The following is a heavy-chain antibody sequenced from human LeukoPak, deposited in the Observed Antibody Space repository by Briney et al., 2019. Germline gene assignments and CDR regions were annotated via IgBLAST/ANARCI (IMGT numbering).Heavy chain of an antibody. CDR3: GRALGIGGLGDDY. Sequence: ASVKVSCKASGYTFTSYDINWVRQATGQGLEWMGWMNPNSGNTGYAQKFQGRVTMTRNTSISTAYMELTGVRSEDTAVYYCGRALGIGGLGDDYWGQGTVVAVSS. CDR1: GYTFTSYD. D-gene: IGHD3-16*01. CDR2: MNPNSGNT. V-gene: IGHV1-8*01. J-gene: IGHJ4*02.